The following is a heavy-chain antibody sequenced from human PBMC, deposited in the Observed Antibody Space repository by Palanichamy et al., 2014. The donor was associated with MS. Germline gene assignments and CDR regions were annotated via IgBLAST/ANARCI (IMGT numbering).Heavy chain of an antibody. CDR3: GRDMSTSVDF. Sequence: QVQLQESGPGLVKPSETLSLSCTVSGGSVSSYFWSWIRQPAGKELEWIGRISASGITNYNPSLWSRVTMSLDTSKNHFSLKLSSVTAADTALYYCGRDMSTSVDFWGQGTLVTVSS. J-gene: IGHJ4*02. D-gene: IGHD3-16*01. CDR1: GGSVSSYF. V-gene: IGHV4-4*07. CDR2: ISASGIT.